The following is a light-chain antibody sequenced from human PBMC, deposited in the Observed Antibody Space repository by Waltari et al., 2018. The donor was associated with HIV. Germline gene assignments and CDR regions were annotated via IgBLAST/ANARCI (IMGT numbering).Light chain of an antibody. J-gene: IGLJ2*01. CDR2: EVR. Sequence: QSALTQPATVSGSPGQSITISCTGGSNDVGGYNYVSWYQHLPGKAPKLIIYEVRNRSSGVSNLFSGSKSGNTASLTISGLQAEDEADYYCTSYASSSSLLFGGGTKLTVL. V-gene: IGLV2-14*01. CDR3: TSYASSSSLL. CDR1: SNDVGGYNY.